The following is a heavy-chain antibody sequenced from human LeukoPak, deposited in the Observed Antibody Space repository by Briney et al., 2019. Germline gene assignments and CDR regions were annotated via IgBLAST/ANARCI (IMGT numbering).Heavy chain of an antibody. J-gene: IGHJ3*02. CDR3: ARGRAAGTRRAFDI. CDR1: GYTFTGYY. D-gene: IGHD6-13*01. Sequence: GASVKVSCKASGYTFTGYYMHWVRQAPGQGLEWMGRINPNSGGTNYAQKFQGRVTMTRNTSISTAYMELSSLRSEDTAVYYCARGRAAGTRRAFDIWGQGTMVTVSP. V-gene: IGHV1-2*06. CDR2: INPNSGGT.